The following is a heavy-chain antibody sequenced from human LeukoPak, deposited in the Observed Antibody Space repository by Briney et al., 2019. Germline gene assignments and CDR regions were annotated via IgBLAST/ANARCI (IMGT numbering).Heavy chain of an antibody. V-gene: IGHV4-39*01. J-gene: IGHJ4*02. CDR1: GGSISSSSYY. Sequence: PSETLSLTCTVSGGSISSSSYYWGWIRQPPGKGLEWIGSIYYSGSTYYNPSLKSRVTISVDTSKNQFSLKLSSVTAADTAVYYCARLTLGYGSGSYFDYWGQGTLVTVSS. CDR2: IYYSGST. D-gene: IGHD3-10*01. CDR3: ARLTLGYGSGSYFDY.